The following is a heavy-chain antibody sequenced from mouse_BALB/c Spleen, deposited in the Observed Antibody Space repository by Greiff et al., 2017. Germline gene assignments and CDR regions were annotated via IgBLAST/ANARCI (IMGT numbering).Heavy chain of an antibody. CDR3: ARSSMDY. V-gene: IGHV1-54*01. J-gene: IGHJ4*01. Sequence: VQLQQSGAELVRPGTSVKVSCKASGYAFTNYLIEWVKQRPGQGLEWIGVINPGSGGTNYNEKFKGKATLTADKSSSTAYMPLSSLTSDDSAVYFCARSSMDYWGQGTSVTVSS. CDR1: GYAFTNYL. CDR2: INPGSGGT.